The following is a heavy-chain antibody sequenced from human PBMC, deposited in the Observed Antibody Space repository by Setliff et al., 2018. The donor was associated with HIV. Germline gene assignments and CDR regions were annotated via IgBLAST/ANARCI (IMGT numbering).Heavy chain of an antibody. V-gene: IGHV1-18*01. D-gene: IGHD3-22*01. CDR2: ISAYNGNT. Sequence: ASVKVSCKASGYTFTSYGISWVRQAPGQGLEWMGWISAYNGNTNYAQQLQARVTMTTDTSTSTAYMELRSLRSDDTAVYYCARFSLRLYDSSGYYFAPFDYWGQGTLVTVSS. CDR1: GYTFTSYG. CDR3: ARFSLRLYDSSGYYFAPFDY. J-gene: IGHJ4*02.